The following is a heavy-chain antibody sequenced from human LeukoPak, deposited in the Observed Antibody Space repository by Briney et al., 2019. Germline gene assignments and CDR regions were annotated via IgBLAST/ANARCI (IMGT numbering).Heavy chain of an antibody. V-gene: IGHV3-49*04. D-gene: IGHD5-18*01. CDR1: GFTFGDYA. Sequence: GGSLRLSCTASGFTFGDYAMSWVRQAPGKGLEWVGFIRSKAYGGTTEYAASVKGRFTISRDDSKSIAYLQMNSLKTEDTAVYYCTRDGGYSYGYGPRQVFDYWGQGTLVTVSS. CDR3: TRDGGYSYGYGPRQVFDY. J-gene: IGHJ4*02. CDR2: IRSKAYGGTT.